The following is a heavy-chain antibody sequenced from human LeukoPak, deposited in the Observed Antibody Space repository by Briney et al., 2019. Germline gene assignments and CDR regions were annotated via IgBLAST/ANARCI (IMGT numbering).Heavy chain of an antibody. CDR1: GFTFSSYG. Sequence: GGSLRLSCAASGFTFSSYGMHWVRQAPGKGLEWVAVISYDGSNKYYADSVKGRFTISGDNSKNTLYPQMNSLRAEDTAVYYCAKEHRGDYFDYWGQGTLVTVSS. V-gene: IGHV3-30*18. CDR2: ISYDGSNK. CDR3: AKEHRGDYFDY. D-gene: IGHD3-10*01. J-gene: IGHJ4*02.